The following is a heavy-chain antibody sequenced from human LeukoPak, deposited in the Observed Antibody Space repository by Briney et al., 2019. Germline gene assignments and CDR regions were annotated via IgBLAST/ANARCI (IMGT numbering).Heavy chain of an antibody. J-gene: IGHJ6*02. CDR1: GGSISSYY. Sequence: SETLSLTCTVSGGSISSYYWSWIRQPPGKGLEWIGYIYYSGSTNYNPSLKSRVTISVDTSKNQFSLKLSSETAADTAVYYCARLYSGSYYYYYGMDVWGQGTTVTVSS. CDR2: IYYSGST. CDR3: ARLYSGSYYYYYGMDV. V-gene: IGHV4-59*01. D-gene: IGHD1-26*01.